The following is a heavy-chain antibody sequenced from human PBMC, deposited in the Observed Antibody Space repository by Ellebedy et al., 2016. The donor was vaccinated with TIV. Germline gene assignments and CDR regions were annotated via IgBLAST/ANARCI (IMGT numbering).Heavy chain of an antibody. CDR3: ARGLARDY. J-gene: IGHJ4*02. Sequence: MPSETLSLTCTVSGGSISSGSYYWGWIRQPPGKGLEWIGEITHSGSTNYNPSLKSRVTISVDTSKNQSSLNLSSVTAADTAVYYCARGLARDYWGQGTLVTVSS. CDR1: GGSISSGSYY. CDR2: ITHSGST. V-gene: IGHV4-39*07.